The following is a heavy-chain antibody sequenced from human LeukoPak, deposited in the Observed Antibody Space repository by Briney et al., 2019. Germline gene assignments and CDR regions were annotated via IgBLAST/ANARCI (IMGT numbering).Heavy chain of an antibody. CDR2: ISSGGDAT. V-gene: IGHV3-48*03. Sequence: GGSLRLSCAASGFTFSIHNMDWVRQAPGKGLEWISYISSGGDATHYADSVKGRFTISRDNAKNSLYMQMNSLTAEDTAVYYCAKDPIAAAGTFYYYGMDVWGQGTTVTVSS. D-gene: IGHD6-13*01. CDR3: AKDPIAAAGTFYYYGMDV. CDR1: GFTFSIHN. J-gene: IGHJ6*02.